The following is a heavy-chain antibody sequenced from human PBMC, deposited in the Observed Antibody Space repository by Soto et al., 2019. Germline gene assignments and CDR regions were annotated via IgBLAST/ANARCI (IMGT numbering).Heavy chain of an antibody. V-gene: IGHV1-8*01. Sequence: QVQLVQSGAEVKKPGASVKVSCKASGYTFTSYDINWVRQATGHGLEWMGWMNPNSGNTVYAQKFQGRVTMTRDTSISTAYMELSSLRSEDTAVYYCARERTGTTSNWFDPWGHGTLVTVSS. D-gene: IGHD1-7*01. CDR1: GYTFTSYD. CDR3: ARERTGTTSNWFDP. J-gene: IGHJ5*02. CDR2: MNPNSGNT.